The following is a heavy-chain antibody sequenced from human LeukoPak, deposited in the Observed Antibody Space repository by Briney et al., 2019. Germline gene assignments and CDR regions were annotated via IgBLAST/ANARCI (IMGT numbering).Heavy chain of an antibody. V-gene: IGHV4-59*08. Sequence: SETLSLTCTVSGGSISSSYWSWIRQPPGKGLEWIGYIYYSGSTNYNPSLKSRVTISVDTSKNQFSLKLSSVTAADTAVYYCGKYYYGSGSYFDYWGQGTLVTVSS. CDR3: GKYYYGSGSYFDY. CDR2: IYYSGST. J-gene: IGHJ4*02. CDR1: GGSISSSY. D-gene: IGHD3-10*01.